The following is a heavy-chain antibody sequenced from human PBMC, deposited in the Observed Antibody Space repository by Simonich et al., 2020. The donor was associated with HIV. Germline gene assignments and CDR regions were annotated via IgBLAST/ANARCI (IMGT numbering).Heavy chain of an antibody. Sequence: QVQLQQWGAGLLKPSETLSLTCAVYGGSFSGNYWSWIRQSPGKGLEWIGEINHSERINYNPSLKSRVTISVDTSKNQFSLKLSSVTAADTAVYYCARDEVPPGMGSLFDYWGQGTLVTISS. V-gene: IGHV4-34*01. CDR2: INHSERI. CDR3: ARDEVPPGMGSLFDY. J-gene: IGHJ4*02. D-gene: IGHD2-2*01. CDR1: GGSFSGNY.